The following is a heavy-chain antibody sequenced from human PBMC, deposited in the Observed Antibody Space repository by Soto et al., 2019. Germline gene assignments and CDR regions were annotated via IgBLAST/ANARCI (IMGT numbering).Heavy chain of an antibody. Sequence: QVHLVASGGGLVKPGGSLRLSCVASGITLSDNYMTWIRQAPGKGLEWLSYISNSAYTTYYADSVKGRFTISRDNAKNSLYLQLNGLRVADTAVYYCASGKWSLDYWGQGILVTVSS. J-gene: IGHJ4*02. D-gene: IGHD2-8*01. CDR3: ASGKWSLDY. CDR2: ISNSAYTT. V-gene: IGHV3-11*01. CDR1: GITLSDNY.